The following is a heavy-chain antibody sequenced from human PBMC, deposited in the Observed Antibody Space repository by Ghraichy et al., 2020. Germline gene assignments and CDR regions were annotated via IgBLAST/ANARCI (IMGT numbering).Heavy chain of an antibody. CDR1: GGSISSGDYS. CDR3: AILVSSGVDV. Sequence: SCAVSGGSISSGDYSWTWIRQQPGKGLEWIGYIYHSGSGHYNPSLKSRVSFSVERSKNQFSLRLTSVTAADTAVYYCAILVSSGVDVWGQGTTVTVSS. CDR2: IYHSGSG. V-gene: IGHV4-30-2*01. D-gene: IGHD3-3*01. J-gene: IGHJ6*02.